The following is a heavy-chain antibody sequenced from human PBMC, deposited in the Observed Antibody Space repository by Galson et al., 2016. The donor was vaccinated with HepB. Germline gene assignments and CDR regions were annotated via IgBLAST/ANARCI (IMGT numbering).Heavy chain of an antibody. Sequence: SVKVSCKASGYTFVRHYIHWVRQAPGQRPEWLGWINPNGSGAYFAQKFQDRVTMTRDESISTVYMELSTLTFDDTAIYFCARDGGVNRRRNWFDSWGQGTRVTVSS. D-gene: IGHD3-16*01. CDR3: ARDGGVNRRRNWFDS. V-gene: IGHV1-2*02. CDR2: INPNGSGA. J-gene: IGHJ5*01. CDR1: GYTFVRHY.